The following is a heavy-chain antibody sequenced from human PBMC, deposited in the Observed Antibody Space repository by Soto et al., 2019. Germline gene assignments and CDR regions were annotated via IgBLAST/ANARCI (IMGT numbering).Heavy chain of an antibody. Sequence: PSETLSLTXTVSGGSISSYYWSWIRQPPGKGLEWIGYIYYSGSTNYNPSLKSRVTISVDTSKNQFSLKLSSVTAADTAVYYCARDYYGSGSYPFDLWGRGTLVTVSS. D-gene: IGHD3-10*01. CDR2: IYYSGST. CDR3: ARDYYGSGSYPFDL. V-gene: IGHV4-59*01. J-gene: IGHJ2*01. CDR1: GGSISSYY.